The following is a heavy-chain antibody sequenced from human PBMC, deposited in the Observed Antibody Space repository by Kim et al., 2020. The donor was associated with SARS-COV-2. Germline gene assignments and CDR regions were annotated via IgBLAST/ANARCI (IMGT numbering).Heavy chain of an antibody. Sequence: SETLSLTCAVYGGSFSGYYWSWIRQPPGKGLEWIGEINHSGSTNYNPSLKSRVTISVDTSKNQFSLKLSSVTAADTAVYYCARVYCSSTSCQSDASSSWYYFDYWGQGTLVTVSS. D-gene: IGHD2-2*01. CDR1: GGSFSGYY. CDR2: INHSGST. CDR3: ARVYCSSTSCQSDASSSWYYFDY. V-gene: IGHV4-34*01. J-gene: IGHJ4*02.